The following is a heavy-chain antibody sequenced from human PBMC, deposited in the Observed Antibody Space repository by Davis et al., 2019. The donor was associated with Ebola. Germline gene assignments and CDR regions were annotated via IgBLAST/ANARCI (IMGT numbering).Heavy chain of an antibody. V-gene: IGHV4-59*08. CDR2: IHYGGTT. Sequence: SETLSLTCAVYGGSFSGYYWSWIRQPPGKGLEWIGYIHYGGTTNYNPSLKSRVTISVDTSRNQFSLRLSSVTAADTAVYHCARHSPASAFDIWGQGTMITVSS. CDR1: GGSFSGYY. CDR3: ARHSPASAFDI. J-gene: IGHJ3*02.